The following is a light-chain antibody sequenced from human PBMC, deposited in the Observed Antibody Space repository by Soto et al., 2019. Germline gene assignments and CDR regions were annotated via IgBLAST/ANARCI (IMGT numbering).Light chain of an antibody. J-gene: IGKJ1*01. V-gene: IGKV3-20*01. CDR3: QQYGSSPRT. CDR1: QSVSSIY. Sequence: RGMPQSPCTLSLSPGERSTLSCMSSQSVSSIYLGWYQQKPGQAPRLLMYGASSRATGIPERFSGSGSGTDFTLTISRLEPEDFAVYYCQQYGSSPRTFGQGTKVDIK. CDR2: GAS.